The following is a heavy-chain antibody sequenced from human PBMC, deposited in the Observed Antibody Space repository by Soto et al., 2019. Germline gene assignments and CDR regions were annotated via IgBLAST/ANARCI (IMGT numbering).Heavy chain of an antibody. D-gene: IGHD5-18*01. V-gene: IGHV4-31*03. J-gene: IGHJ6*03. Sequence: SETLSLTCTVSGGSISSGGYYWSWIRQHPGKGLEWIGYIYYSGSTYYKPSLKSRVTISVDTSKNQFSLKLSSVTAADTAVYYCARDNPRGYYYYYMDVWGKGTTVTVS. CDR3: ARDNPRGYYYYYMDV. CDR2: IYYSGST. CDR1: GGSISSGGYY.